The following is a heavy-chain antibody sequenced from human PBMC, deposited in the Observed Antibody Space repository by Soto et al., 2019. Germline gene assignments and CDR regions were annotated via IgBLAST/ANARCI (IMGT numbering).Heavy chain of an antibody. Sequence: PWESLKISCKGSGYSFTSYWIGWVRQMPGKGLEWMGIIYPGDSDTRYSPSFQGQVTISADKSISTAYLQWSSLKASDTAMYYCARSIIRSGPKADVYYYYGMDVWGQGTTVTVSS. V-gene: IGHV5-51*01. D-gene: IGHD3-3*01. J-gene: IGHJ6*02. CDR1: GYSFTSYW. CDR2: IYPGDSDT. CDR3: ARSIIRSGPKADVYYYYGMDV.